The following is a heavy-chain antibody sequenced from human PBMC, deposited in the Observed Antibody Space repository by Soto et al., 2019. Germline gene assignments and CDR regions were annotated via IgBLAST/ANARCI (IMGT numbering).Heavy chain of an antibody. D-gene: IGHD3-3*01. J-gene: IGHJ6*03. CDR3: ASVQYDFWSGYYSYYMDV. V-gene: IGHV3-33*01. CDR1: GFTFSSYG. CDR2: IWYDGSNK. Sequence: GGSLRLSCAASGFTFSSYGMHWVRQAPGKGLEWVAVIWYDGSNKYYADSVKGRFTISRDNSKNTLYLQMNSLRAEDTAVYYCASVQYDFWSGYYSYYMDVWGKGTTVTVSS.